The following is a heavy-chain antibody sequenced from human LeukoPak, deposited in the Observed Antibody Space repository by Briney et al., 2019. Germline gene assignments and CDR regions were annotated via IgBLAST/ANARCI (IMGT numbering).Heavy chain of an antibody. J-gene: IGHJ4*02. Sequence: PGGSLRLSCAASGFTFSSYSMNWVRQAPGKGLEWVSYISSSSSTIYYADSVKGRFTISRDNAKNSLYLQMNSLRAEDTAVYYCARLAYCGGDCYPNWGQGTLVTVSS. CDR2: ISSSSSTI. CDR3: ARLAYCGGDCYPN. V-gene: IGHV3-48*04. D-gene: IGHD2-21*02. CDR1: GFTFSSYS.